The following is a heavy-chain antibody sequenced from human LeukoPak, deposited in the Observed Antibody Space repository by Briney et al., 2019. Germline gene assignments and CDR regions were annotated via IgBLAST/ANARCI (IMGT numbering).Heavy chain of an antibody. Sequence: GGSLRLSCSASGLSLSNYVRHSVPQAPGEGLEYVSAIMPNEETRGYANSKKRQFTIPSDHPNNTLDLQVGNLGADDMLIYYCARVRDGGFAFDVWSQGTLVSVHS. CDR2: IMPNEETR. V-gene: IGHV3-64*01. CDR1: GLSLSNYV. CDR3: ARVRDGGFAFDV. D-gene: IGHD2-15*01. J-gene: IGHJ3*01.